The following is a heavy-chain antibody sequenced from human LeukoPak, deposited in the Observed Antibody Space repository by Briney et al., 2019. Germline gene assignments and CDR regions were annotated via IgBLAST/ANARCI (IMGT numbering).Heavy chain of an antibody. CDR1: GFTFSSYG. CDR3: AKDLVRTDYYFDY. CDR2: ISGSGGST. Sequence: GGSLRLSCAASGFTFSSYGMHWVRQAPGKGLEWVSAISGSGGSTYYADSVKGRFTISRDNSKNTLYLQMNSLRAEDTAVYYCAKDLVRTDYYFDYWGQGTLVTVSP. J-gene: IGHJ4*02. V-gene: IGHV3-23*01. D-gene: IGHD6-6*01.